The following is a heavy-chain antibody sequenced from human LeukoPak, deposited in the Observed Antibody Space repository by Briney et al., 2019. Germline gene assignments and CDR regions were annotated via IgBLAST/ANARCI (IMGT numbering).Heavy chain of an antibody. CDR3: ARDRKYYFDY. CDR2: INPSGGTT. J-gene: IGHJ4*02. V-gene: IGHV1-46*01. Sequence: ASVKVSCKASGYTFTSYHMHWVRQAPGQGLEWMGIINPSGGTTNYAQRLQGRVTMTTDTSTSTAYMELRSLRSDDTAVYYCARDRKYYFDYWGQGTLVTVSS. CDR1: GYTFTSYH.